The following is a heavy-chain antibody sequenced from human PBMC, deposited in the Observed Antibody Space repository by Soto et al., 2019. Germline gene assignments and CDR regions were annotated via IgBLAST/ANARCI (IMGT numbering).Heavy chain of an antibody. D-gene: IGHD1-1*01. J-gene: IGHJ6*02. CDR2: IIPIFGTA. Sequence: QVQLVQSGAEVKEPESSVKVSCKASGGTFSSYAISWVRQAPGQGHEWMGGIIPIFGTADYAQKFQGRVTITADESTSTAYMELSSLRSEDTAVYYCATTRIWNAGRDYYGMDVWGQGTTVTVSS. V-gene: IGHV1-69*12. CDR1: GGTFSSYA. CDR3: ATTRIWNAGRDYYGMDV.